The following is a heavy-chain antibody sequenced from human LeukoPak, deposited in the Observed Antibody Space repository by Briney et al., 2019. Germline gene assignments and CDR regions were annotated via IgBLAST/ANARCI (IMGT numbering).Heavy chain of an antibody. Sequence: GGSLRLSCAASGFTFSTHGMHWVRQAPGKGLEWVAFIRYDGINKYYADSVKGRFTISRDSFKNTLYLQMNSLRPEDTAVYYCARDSYDSSGYYYVNVAFDIWGQGTMVTVSS. V-gene: IGHV3-30*02. J-gene: IGHJ3*02. CDR2: IRYDGINK. CDR1: GFTFSTHG. CDR3: ARDSYDSSGYYYVNVAFDI. D-gene: IGHD3-22*01.